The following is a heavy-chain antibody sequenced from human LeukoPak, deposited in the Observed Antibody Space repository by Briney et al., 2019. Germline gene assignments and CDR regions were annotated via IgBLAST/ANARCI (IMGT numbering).Heavy chain of an antibody. D-gene: IGHD6-19*01. CDR3: AGDTGIAVAGPSFDY. Sequence: GGSLRLSCAASGFTFSSHGMNWVRQAPGKGLEWVSGISGSGGNTYYADSVKGRFTISRDNSKNTLYLQMNSLRAEDTAVYYCAGDTGIAVAGPSFDYWGQGTLVTVSS. V-gene: IGHV3-23*01. CDR2: ISGSGGNT. J-gene: IGHJ4*02. CDR1: GFTFSSHG.